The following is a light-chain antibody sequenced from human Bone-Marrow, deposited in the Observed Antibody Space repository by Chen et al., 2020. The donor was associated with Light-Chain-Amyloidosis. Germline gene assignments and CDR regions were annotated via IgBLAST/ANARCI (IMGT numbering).Light chain of an antibody. J-gene: IGKJ4*01. CDR1: QSVSSY. Sequence: EIVLTQSPATLSLSPGERATLSCRASQSVSSYLAWYQQKPGQAPRLLIYDASNRATGIPARFSGSCSCTDFTLTISSLEPEDFAVYYCQQRSNWPPALTFGGGTKVEIK. CDR2: DAS. CDR3: QQRSNWPPALT. V-gene: IGKV3-11*01.